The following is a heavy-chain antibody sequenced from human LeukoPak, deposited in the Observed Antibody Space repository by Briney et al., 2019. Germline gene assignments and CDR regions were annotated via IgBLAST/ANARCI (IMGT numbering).Heavy chain of an antibody. CDR3: ARDPPYCSGDNCYFDS. CDR1: GFTFNSYS. CDR2: IRSSSTSI. J-gene: IGHJ4*02. D-gene: IGHD2-15*01. Sequence: PGRSLRLSCAASGFTFNSYSMNCVRQAPGKGLEWVSSIRSSSTSIHYAESVKGRFTISRDNGKRSLYLQMNSLRAEDTAVYYCARDPPYCSGDNCYFDSWGQGTLVTVSS. V-gene: IGHV3-21*01.